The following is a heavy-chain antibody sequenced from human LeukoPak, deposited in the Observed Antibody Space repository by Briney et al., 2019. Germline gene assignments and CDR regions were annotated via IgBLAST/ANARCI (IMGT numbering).Heavy chain of an antibody. Sequence: GRSLRLSCAASGFTFSSYAMHWVRQAPGKGLEWVAVISYDGSNKYYADSVKGRFTIPRDNSKNTLYLQMNSLRAEDTAVYYCARDILDIVVVPAAVFDYWGQGTLVTVSS. D-gene: IGHD2-2*03. CDR1: GFTFSSYA. CDR3: ARDILDIVVVPAAVFDY. CDR2: ISYDGSNK. J-gene: IGHJ4*02. V-gene: IGHV3-30-3*01.